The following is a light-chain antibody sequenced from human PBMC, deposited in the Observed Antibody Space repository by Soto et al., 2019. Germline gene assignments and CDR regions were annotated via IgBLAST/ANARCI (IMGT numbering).Light chain of an antibody. CDR1: QSVSSY. Sequence: EIVLTQSPATLSLSPGERATLSCRASQSVSSYLAWYQQKPGRAPRLLIYDASNRATGIPARFSGSGSGTYFTLTIGCIEPEDFAVYYCQLRTNWPPMYTFGQGTKLDIK. CDR2: DAS. V-gene: IGKV3-11*01. J-gene: IGKJ2*01. CDR3: QLRTNWPPMYT.